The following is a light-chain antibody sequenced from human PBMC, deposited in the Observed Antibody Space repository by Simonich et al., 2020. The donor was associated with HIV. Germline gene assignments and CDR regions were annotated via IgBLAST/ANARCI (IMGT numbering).Light chain of an antibody. V-gene: IGKV4-1*01. CDR2: WAS. J-gene: IGKJ1*01. CDR1: QSVLYSSNNKNY. CDR3: HQYSSTPQT. Sequence: DIVMTQSPDSLAVSLGERATINCKSSQSVLYSSNNKNYLAWYQQKPGQPPKLLIYWASTRESGVPDRFSGSGSVTDFTLTIRSLQAEDVAVYYCHQYSSTPQTFGQGTKVEIK.